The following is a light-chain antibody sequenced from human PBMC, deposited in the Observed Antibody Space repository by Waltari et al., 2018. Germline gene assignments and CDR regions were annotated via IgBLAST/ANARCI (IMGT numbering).Light chain of an antibody. CDR1: PSISSL. V-gene: IGKV1-5*03. CDR2: KAS. CDR3: QQYNTYPLT. J-gene: IGKJ4*01. Sequence: DIQMTQSPSTLSASVGDRVTITCRASPSISSLLAWYQQKPGKAPKLLIYKASSLESGVPSMFSGSGSGTEFTLTISSLQPDDFATYYCQQYNTYPLTFGGGTKVEIK.